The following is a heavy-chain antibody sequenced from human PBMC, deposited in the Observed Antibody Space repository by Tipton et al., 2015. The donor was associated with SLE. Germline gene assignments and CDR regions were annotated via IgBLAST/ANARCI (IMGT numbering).Heavy chain of an antibody. D-gene: IGHD2-15*01. J-gene: IGHJ4*02. CDR2: ISYTGNT. CDR3: ARRGGTCYFCHF. V-gene: IGHV4-39*01. Sequence: TLSLTCTVSGDPINRNNYYWGWVRQPPGKGLEWIGTISYTGNTYYNPSLKSRVTMSVDTSKNQFSLKLSSMTATDTAVYYCARRGGTCYFCHFWGQGTLVTVSS. CDR1: GDPINRNNYY.